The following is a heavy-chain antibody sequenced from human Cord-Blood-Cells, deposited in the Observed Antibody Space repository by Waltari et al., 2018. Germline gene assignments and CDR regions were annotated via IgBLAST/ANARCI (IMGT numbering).Heavy chain of an antibody. D-gene: IGHD2-21*01. V-gene: IGHV1-69*01. CDR1: GGTFSSYA. CDR2: IIPIFGTA. J-gene: IGHJ4*02. CDR3: ARALRCGGDCYGHDY. Sequence: QVQLVQSGAEVKKPGSSVKVSCKASGGTFSSYAIRWARQDPGQGLEWMGGIIPIFGTANYAQKFQGRVTITADESTSTAYMELSSLRSEDTAVYYCARALRCGGDCYGHDYWGQGTLVTVSS.